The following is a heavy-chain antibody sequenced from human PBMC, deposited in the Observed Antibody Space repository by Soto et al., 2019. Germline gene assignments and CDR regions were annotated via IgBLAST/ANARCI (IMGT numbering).Heavy chain of an antibody. CDR2: IGTAGDT. Sequence: EVQLVESGGGLVQPGGSLRLSCAASGFTFSSYDMHWVRQATGKGLEWVSAIGTAGDTYYPGSVKGRFTISRENAKNSLYLQMNSLRAGDTAVYYCARASGGSGSYGGADGMDVWGQGTTVTVSS. V-gene: IGHV3-13*01. J-gene: IGHJ6*02. D-gene: IGHD3-10*01. CDR3: ARASGGSGSYGGADGMDV. CDR1: GFTFSSYD.